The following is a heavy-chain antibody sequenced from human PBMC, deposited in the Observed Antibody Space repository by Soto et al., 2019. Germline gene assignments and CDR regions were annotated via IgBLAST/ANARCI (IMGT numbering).Heavy chain of an antibody. D-gene: IGHD1-1*01. J-gene: IGHJ3*02. CDR1: GGSITTGGRY. CDR3: AQALVFTGGDGFDI. CDR2: IYYSGNT. V-gene: IGHV4-31*02. Sequence: QVRLQEWGPGLVKPSQTLSLKCSVSGGSITTGGRYWSWIRQLPGKGLEWIGDIYYSGNTYYNAYLKSRVNISVEAAKNQFSLKLSSVTAADTAVYYCAQALVFTGGDGFDIWGKGRLVTVSS.